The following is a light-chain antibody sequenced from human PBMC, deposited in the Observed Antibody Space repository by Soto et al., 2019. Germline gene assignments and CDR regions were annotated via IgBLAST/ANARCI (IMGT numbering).Light chain of an antibody. CDR2: DVS. V-gene: IGLV2-14*01. CDR1: SSDVGGYNY. J-gene: IGLJ1*01. Sequence: QSVLTQPASVSGSPGQSITISCSGTSSDVGGYNYVSWYQQHPGKAPQVMIYDVSNRPSGVSNRFSGSKSGNTASLTISGLRAEDEADYYCYSYTTSSTYVFGTGTKVTVL. CDR3: YSYTTSSTYV.